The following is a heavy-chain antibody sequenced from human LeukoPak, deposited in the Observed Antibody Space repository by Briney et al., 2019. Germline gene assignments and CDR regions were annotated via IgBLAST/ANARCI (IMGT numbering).Heavy chain of an antibody. V-gene: IGHV3-49*04. CDR1: GFTFSNAW. J-gene: IGHJ4*02. CDR2: IRSKPYGGTT. CDR3: TRDQGMVPSAGGY. D-gene: IGHD2-8*02. Sequence: GGSLRLSCAASGFTFSNAWMSWVRQAPGKGLEWVGFIRSKPYGGTTEYAASVKGRFTISRDDSKSIAYPQMNSLKTEDTAVYYCTRDQGMVPSAGGYWGQGTLVTVSS.